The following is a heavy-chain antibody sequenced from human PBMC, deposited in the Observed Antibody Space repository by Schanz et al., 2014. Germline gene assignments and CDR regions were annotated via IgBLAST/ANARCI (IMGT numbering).Heavy chain of an antibody. D-gene: IGHD3-10*01. CDR1: GFTFRGYA. CDR3: AKGRFGELSAFDI. J-gene: IGHJ3*02. V-gene: IGHV3-23*04. CDR2: IKSDGSST. Sequence: EVQLVESGGGLVQPGGSLRLSCAASGFTFRGYAMSWVRQAPGRGLEWVSRIKSDGSSTSYADSVKGRFTISSDNSKSTLYLQMNSLRPEDTAVYYCAKGRFGELSAFDIWGQGTMVTVSS.